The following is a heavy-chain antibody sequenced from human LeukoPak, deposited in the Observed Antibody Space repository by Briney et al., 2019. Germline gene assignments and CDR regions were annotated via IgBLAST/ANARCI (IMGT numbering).Heavy chain of an antibody. V-gene: IGHV4-59*08. D-gene: IGHD3-22*01. CDR2: MYYTGST. CDR1: GASISSYW. CDR3: ARRLPYDSSAYYLAPFDY. J-gene: IGHJ4*02. Sequence: SETLSLTCTVSGASISSYWWGWVRQPPEKGLEWIGYMYYTGSTNYNPSLKSRVTMSVDTSKSQFYLKLSSVTAADTAVYYCARRLPYDSSAYYLAPFDYWGQGTLVTVSS.